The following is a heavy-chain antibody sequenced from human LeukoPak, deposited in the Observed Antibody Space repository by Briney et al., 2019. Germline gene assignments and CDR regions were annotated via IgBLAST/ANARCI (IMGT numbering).Heavy chain of an antibody. CDR1: GYTFTSYG. CDR2: ISAYNGNT. V-gene: IGHV1-18*01. Sequence: ASVKVSCEASGYTFTSYGISWVRQAPGQGLEWMGWISAYNGNTNYAQKLQGRVTMTTDTSTSTAYMELRSLRSDDTAVYYCARDHYLDYYYYYMDVWGKGTTVTVSS. D-gene: IGHD3-10*01. J-gene: IGHJ6*03. CDR3: ARDHYLDYYYYYMDV.